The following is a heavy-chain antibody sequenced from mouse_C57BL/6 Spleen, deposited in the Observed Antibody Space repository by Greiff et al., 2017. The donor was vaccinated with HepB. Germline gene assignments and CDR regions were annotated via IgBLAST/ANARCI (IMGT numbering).Heavy chain of an antibody. J-gene: IGHJ3*01. CDR1: GYTFTSYW. CDR3: ASQGNYGSSSWFAY. D-gene: IGHD1-1*01. V-gene: IGHV1-52*01. CDR2: IDPSDSET. Sequence: QVQLQQPGAELVRPGSSVKLSCKASGYTFTSYWMHWVKQRPIQGLEWIGNIDPSDSETHYNQKFKDKATLTVDKSSSTAYMQLSSLTSEDSAVYYCASQGNYGSSSWFAYWGQGTLVTVSA.